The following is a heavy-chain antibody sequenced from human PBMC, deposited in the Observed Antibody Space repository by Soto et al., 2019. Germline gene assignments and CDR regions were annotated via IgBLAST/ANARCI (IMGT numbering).Heavy chain of an antibody. CDR2: IGTAGDT. Sequence: WSLRLSCAASGFTFSSYDMHWVRQATGKGLEWVSAIGTAGDTYYPGSVKGRFTISRENAKNSLYLQMNSLRAGDTAVYYCASSRSGYYVIDYWGQGTLVTVSS. J-gene: IGHJ4*02. CDR1: GFTFSSYD. CDR3: ASSRSGYYVIDY. V-gene: IGHV3-13*01. D-gene: IGHD3-22*01.